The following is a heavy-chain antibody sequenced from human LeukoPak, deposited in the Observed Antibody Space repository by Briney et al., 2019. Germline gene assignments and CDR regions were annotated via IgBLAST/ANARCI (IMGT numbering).Heavy chain of an antibody. CDR1: GGSFSGYY. CDR2: IYHSGST. D-gene: IGHD3-9*01. V-gene: IGHV4-34*01. CDR3: ARGRSYDILTGYYRFVTHFDY. Sequence: SETLSLTCAVYGGSFSGYYWSWIRQPPGKGLEWIGEIYHSGSTNYNPSLKSRVTISVDTSKNQFSLKLSSVTAADTAVYYCARGRSYDILTGYYRFVTHFDYWGQGTLVTVSS. J-gene: IGHJ4*02.